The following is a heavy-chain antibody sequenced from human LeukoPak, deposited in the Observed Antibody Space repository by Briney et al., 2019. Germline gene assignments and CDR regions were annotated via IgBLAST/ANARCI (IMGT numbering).Heavy chain of an antibody. CDR2: IDPSGGST. J-gene: IGHJ4*02. D-gene: IGHD5-18*01. Sequence: ASVKVSCKASGYTFTSYYIHSVRQAPGQGLEWMGIIDPSGGSTAYAQKFQGRVTMTRDTSTSTVHMELRSLTSEDTAVYYCARNDQRGYNHGSPDYWGQGTLVIVSS. CDR1: GYTFTSYY. CDR3: ARNDQRGYNHGSPDY. V-gene: IGHV1-46*01.